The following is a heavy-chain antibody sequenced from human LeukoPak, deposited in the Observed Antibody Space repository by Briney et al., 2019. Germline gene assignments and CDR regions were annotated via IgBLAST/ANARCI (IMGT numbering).Heavy chain of an antibody. V-gene: IGHV3-23*01. D-gene: IGHD2-15*01. CDR1: GFTFSNCA. CDR2: ISGSGGET. Sequence: GGSLRLSCAASGFTFSNCAMTWVRQAPGKGLEWVSTISGSGGETYYVDSVKGRFTISRDNSKNTLYLQMNSLRGEDTALYYCAKGGRLQITDYWGQGTLVTVSS. J-gene: IGHJ4*02. CDR3: AKGGRLQITDY.